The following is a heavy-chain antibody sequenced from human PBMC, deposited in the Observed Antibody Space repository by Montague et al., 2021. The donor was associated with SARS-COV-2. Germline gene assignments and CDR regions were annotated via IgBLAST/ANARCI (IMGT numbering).Heavy chain of an antibody. D-gene: IGHD3-3*01. CDR2: IYYSGST. Sequence: SETLSLTCTVSGGSISSSSYYWGWIRQPPGKGLEWIGNIYYSGSTYYNPSLKSRVTISVDTSKNQFSLKLSSVTAADTAVYYCARRKMGSVTIFGVVIHDRWFDPWGQGTLVTVSS. CDR1: GGSISSSSYY. CDR3: ARRKMGSVTIFGVVIHDRWFDP. V-gene: IGHV4-39*01. J-gene: IGHJ5*02.